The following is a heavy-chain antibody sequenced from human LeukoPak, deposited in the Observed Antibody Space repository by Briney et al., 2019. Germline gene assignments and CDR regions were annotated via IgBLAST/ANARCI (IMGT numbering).Heavy chain of an antibody. V-gene: IGHV4-4*02. CDR1: GVSISSSNW. CDR2: IYHSGTT. D-gene: IGHD3-10*01. Sequence: PSETLSLTCAVSGVSISSSNWWIWVRQPPGKGLEWIGEIYHSGTTNYNPSLKSRVTISVDKSKNQFSLKLSSVTAADTAVYYCARAVRGVDINWVDHWGQGTLVTVSS. J-gene: IGHJ5*02. CDR3: ARAVRGVDINWVDH.